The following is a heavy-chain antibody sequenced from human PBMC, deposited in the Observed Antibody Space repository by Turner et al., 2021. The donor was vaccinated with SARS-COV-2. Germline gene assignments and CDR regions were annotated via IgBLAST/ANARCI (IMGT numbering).Heavy chain of an antibody. Sequence: QLQLQESGPGLVKPSETLSLTCTVSVGPISSSSYYWGWIRQPPGKGLEWIGSIYYSGRTYYNPSLKSRVTISVDTSKNQFSLKLSSVTAADTAVYYCAGEEVVFRASHTLYYYGMDVWGQGTTVTVSS. CDR1: VGPISSSSYY. CDR3: AGEEVVFRASHTLYYYGMDV. D-gene: IGHD3-22*01. J-gene: IGHJ6*02. V-gene: IGHV4-39*01. CDR2: IYYSGRT.